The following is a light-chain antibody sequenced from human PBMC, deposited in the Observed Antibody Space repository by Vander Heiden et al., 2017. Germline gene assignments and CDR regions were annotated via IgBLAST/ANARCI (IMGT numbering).Light chain of an antibody. CDR2: RAS. CDR3: QQFVSSQIT. CDR1: QSVSSSY. V-gene: IGKV3-20*01. J-gene: IGKJ5*01. Sequence: EIVLTQSPGTLSLSPGERATLSCRASQSVSSSYLAWYQQKPGQAPRVLLYRASSRATGIPDRFSGSGSGTDFTLTISRLEPEDFAVYYCQQFVSSQITLGQGTRLEIK.